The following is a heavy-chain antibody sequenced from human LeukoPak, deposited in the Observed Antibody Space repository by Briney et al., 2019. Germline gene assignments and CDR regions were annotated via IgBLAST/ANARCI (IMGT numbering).Heavy chain of an antibody. J-gene: IGHJ4*02. CDR3: ARDLGFNTAAGIDY. D-gene: IGHD6-13*01. CDR2: IKEDGSEK. CDR1: GFPFNSYW. V-gene: IGHV3-7*01. Sequence: GGSLRLSCAASGFPFNSYWMTWVRQAPGKGLKWVANIKEDGSEKYYVDSVKGRFAISRDNARNSLYLQMNSLRAEDTAVYYCARDLGFNTAAGIDYWGQGTLVTVSS.